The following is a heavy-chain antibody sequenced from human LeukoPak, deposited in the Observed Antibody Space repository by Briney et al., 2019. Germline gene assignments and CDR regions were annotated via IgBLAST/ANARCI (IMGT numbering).Heavy chain of an antibody. CDR2: INHSGST. Sequence: TSETLSLTCAVYGGSFSGYYWSWIRQPPGKGLEWIGEINHSGSTNYNPSLKSRVTISVDTSKNQFSLKLSSVTAADTAVYYCARALLWFEELSFDYWGQGTLVTVSS. D-gene: IGHD3-10*01. CDR3: ARALLWFEELSFDY. CDR1: GGSFSGYY. J-gene: IGHJ4*02. V-gene: IGHV4-34*01.